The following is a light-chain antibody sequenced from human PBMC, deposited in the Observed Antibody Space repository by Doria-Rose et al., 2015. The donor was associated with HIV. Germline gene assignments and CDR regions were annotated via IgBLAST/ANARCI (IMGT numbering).Light chain of an antibody. CDR2: KAS. V-gene: IGKV1-5*03. J-gene: IGKJ1*01. CDR3: QHFDKYFSWT. Sequence: DIQVTQSPSTLSASVGDRVTITCRASQSISNWLAWYQQKPGQAPKLLIYKASTLQSGVPSRFRGSGSGTEFTLTINSPQPDDFATYYCQHFDKYFSWTFGHGTKVDIK. CDR1: QSISNW.